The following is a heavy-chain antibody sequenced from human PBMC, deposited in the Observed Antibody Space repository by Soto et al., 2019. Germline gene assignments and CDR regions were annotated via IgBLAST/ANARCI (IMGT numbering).Heavy chain of an antibody. D-gene: IGHD2-2*01. J-gene: IGHJ4*02. CDR1: GFTFSSYW. V-gene: IGHV3-7*05. CDR3: ARRYCSSTSCKFDY. Sequence: PGGSLRLSCAASGFTFSSYWMSWVRQAPGKGLEWVANMKQDGSEKYYVDSVKGRFTISRDNAKNSLYLQMNSLRAEDTAVYYCARRYCSSTSCKFDYWGQGTLVTVSS. CDR2: MKQDGSEK.